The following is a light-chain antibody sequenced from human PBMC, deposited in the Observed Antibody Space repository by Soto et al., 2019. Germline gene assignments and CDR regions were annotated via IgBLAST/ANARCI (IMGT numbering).Light chain of an antibody. CDR2: EVS. CDR3: CSYASTSTLL. V-gene: IGLV2-23*02. J-gene: IGLJ3*02. CDR1: SSDDGSYNL. Sequence: QSALTQPASVSGSPGQSITISCTGTSSDDGSYNLVSWYQRHPGKDPKLMIYEVSKRPSGVSDRFSGSKSGNTASLTISGLQAEDEADYYCCSYASTSTLLFGGGTKLTVL.